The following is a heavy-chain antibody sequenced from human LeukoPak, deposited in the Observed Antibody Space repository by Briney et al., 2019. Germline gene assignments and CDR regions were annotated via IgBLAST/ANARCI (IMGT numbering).Heavy chain of an antibody. CDR2: INHSGST. V-gene: IGHV4-34*01. Sequence: SETLSLTCAVYGDSFSGYYWSWIRQPPGKGLEWIGEINHSGSTNYNPSLKSRVTISVDTSKNQFSLKLSSVTAADTAVYYCARSRYDYVWGSYRYFDYWGQGTLVTVSS. CDR3: ARSRYDYVWGSYRYFDY. CDR1: GDSFSGYY. J-gene: IGHJ4*02. D-gene: IGHD3-16*02.